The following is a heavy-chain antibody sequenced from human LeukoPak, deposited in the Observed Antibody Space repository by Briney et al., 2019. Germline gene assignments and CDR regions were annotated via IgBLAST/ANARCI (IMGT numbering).Heavy chain of an antibody. Sequence: PGGSLRLSCAASGFTFSSYAMSWVRQAPGKGLEWVSAISGSGGSTYYADSVKGRFTISRDNSKNTLYLQMNSLRAEDTAVYYCAKDAGRGFSESVTGDIVVVPAAIPEPDPYYFDYWGQGTLVTVSS. J-gene: IGHJ4*02. CDR1: GFTFSSYA. V-gene: IGHV3-23*01. CDR3: AKDAGRGFSESVTGDIVVVPAAIPEPDPYYFDY. CDR2: ISGSGGST. D-gene: IGHD2-2*02.